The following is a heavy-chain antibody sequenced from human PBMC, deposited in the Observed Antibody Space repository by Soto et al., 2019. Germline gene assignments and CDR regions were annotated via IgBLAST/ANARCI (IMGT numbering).Heavy chain of an antibody. V-gene: IGHV3-48*02. J-gene: IGHJ4*02. D-gene: IGHD1-26*01. CDR3: AREPHSLDY. CDR2: IRSSGSPI. CDR1: GFSFSSYS. Sequence: EVQLVESGGGLVQPGGSLRLSCAASGFSFSSYSMNWVRQAPGKGLEWVAYIRSSGSPIYYTDSVKGRFTISRDNAKSSLSLQMNSLRDEDTVVYYCAREPHSLDYWGPGTLVIVSS.